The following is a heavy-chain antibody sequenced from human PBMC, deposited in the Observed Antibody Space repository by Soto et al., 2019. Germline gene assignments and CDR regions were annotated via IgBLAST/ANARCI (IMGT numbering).Heavy chain of an antibody. CDR1: GGSFSGYY. V-gene: IGHV4-34*01. Sequence: QVQLQQWGAGLLKPSETLSLTCAVYGGSFSGYYWSWVRQPPGKGLEWIGEINHSGSTNYNPSLKIRVTISVDTSKNQFSLKLSSLTAADTAVYYCARTYSSSWSPFDYWGQGTLVTVSS. CDR2: INHSGST. J-gene: IGHJ4*02. D-gene: IGHD6-13*01. CDR3: ARTYSSSWSPFDY.